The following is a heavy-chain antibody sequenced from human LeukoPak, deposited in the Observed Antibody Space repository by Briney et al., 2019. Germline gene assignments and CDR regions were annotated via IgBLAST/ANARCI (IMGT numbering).Heavy chain of an antibody. Sequence: SETLSPTCTVSGGSIRSYWSWIRQPAGKGLEWIGRIYGSGSTDYNPSLKSRVTMSVDTSKNQFSLKLSSVTAADTAVYYCAREGITMVRGVISDWFDPWGQGTLVTVSS. CDR3: AREGITMVRGVISDWFDP. J-gene: IGHJ5*02. CDR1: GGSIRSY. D-gene: IGHD3-10*01. CDR2: IYGSGST. V-gene: IGHV4-4*07.